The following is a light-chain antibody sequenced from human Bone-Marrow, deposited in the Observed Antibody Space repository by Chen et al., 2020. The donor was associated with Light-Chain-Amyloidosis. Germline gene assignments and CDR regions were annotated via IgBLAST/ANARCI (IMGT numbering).Light chain of an antibody. CDR3: TSYTSSTTWV. CDR1: SSDVGNYKS. V-gene: IGLV2-14*01. J-gene: IGLJ3*02. CDR2: EVN. Sequence: QSALTQPASVSGSPGQSITISCTGTSSDVGNYKSVSWFQQHPGEAPKLLLYEVNNRPSGVSGRFSGSQSGNTASLTISGLQSEDEADYYCTSYTSSTTWVFGGGTRLTVL.